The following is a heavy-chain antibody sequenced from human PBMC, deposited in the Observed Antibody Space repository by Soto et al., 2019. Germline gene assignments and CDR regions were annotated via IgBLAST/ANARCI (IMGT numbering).Heavy chain of an antibody. CDR3: ATGGVVYFDY. J-gene: IGHJ4*02. Sequence: SETLSLTCTVSGGSISSSSYYWGWIRQPPGKGLEWIGSIYYSGSTYYNPSLKSRVTISVDTSKNQFSLKLSSVTAADTAVYYCATGGVVYFDYWGQGTLVTVSS. D-gene: IGHD2-8*02. CDR2: IYYSGST. CDR1: GGSISSSSYY. V-gene: IGHV4-39*01.